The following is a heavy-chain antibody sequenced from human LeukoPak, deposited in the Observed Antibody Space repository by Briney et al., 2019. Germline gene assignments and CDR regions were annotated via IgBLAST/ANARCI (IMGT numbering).Heavy chain of an antibody. Sequence: PGGSLRLSCVASGFTFGKYWMSWVRQAPGKGLEWVANIKLDGSEKNYVDSVKGRFTISRDNTKNSLYLQMNSLRVEDTAVYYCAREVVVVPDYYYYGLDVWGQGTTVTVSS. J-gene: IGHJ6*02. CDR1: GFTFGKYW. CDR2: IKLDGSEK. V-gene: IGHV3-7*03. D-gene: IGHD2-2*01. CDR3: AREVVVVPDYYYYGLDV.